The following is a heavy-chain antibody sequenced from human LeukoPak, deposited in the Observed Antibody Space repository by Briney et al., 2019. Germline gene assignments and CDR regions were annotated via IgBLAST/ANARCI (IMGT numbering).Heavy chain of an antibody. J-gene: IGHJ4*02. D-gene: IGHD6-19*01. CDR2: IYYSGST. CDR1: GGSISSSSYY. CDR3: ARHSSGWYSGLSTFDY. Sequence: SETLSLTCTVSGGSISSSSYYWGWIRQPPGKGLEWIGSIYYSGSTYYNPSLKSRVTISVDTSKNQFSLKLSSVTAADTAVYYCARHSSGWYSGLSTFDYWGQGTLVTVSS. V-gene: IGHV4-39*01.